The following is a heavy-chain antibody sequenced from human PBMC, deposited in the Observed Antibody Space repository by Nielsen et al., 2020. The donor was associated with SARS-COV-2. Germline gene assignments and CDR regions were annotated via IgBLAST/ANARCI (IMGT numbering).Heavy chain of an antibody. V-gene: IGHV3-21*01. Sequence: GGSLRLSCAASGFTFSSYSMNWVRQAPGKGLEWVSSISSSSSYIYYADSVKGRFTISRDNAKNSLHLQMNSLRAEDTAVYYCARGPIAARPYYYGMDVWGQGTTVTVSS. CDR3: ARGPIAARPYYYGMDV. D-gene: IGHD6-6*01. CDR1: GFTFSSYS. CDR2: ISSSSSYI. J-gene: IGHJ6*02.